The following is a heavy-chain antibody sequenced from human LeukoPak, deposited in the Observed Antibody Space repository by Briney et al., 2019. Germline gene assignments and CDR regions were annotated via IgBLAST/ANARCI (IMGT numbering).Heavy chain of an antibody. Sequence: GGSLRLSCAASGFTFSSYSMNWVRQAPGKGLEWVSSISSSSSYIYYADSVKGRFTISRDNAKNSLYLQMNSLRAGDTAVYYCARGAAVTNFDYWGQGTLVTVSS. D-gene: IGHD6-13*01. CDR2: ISSSSSYI. V-gene: IGHV3-21*01. J-gene: IGHJ4*02. CDR3: ARGAAVTNFDY. CDR1: GFTFSSYS.